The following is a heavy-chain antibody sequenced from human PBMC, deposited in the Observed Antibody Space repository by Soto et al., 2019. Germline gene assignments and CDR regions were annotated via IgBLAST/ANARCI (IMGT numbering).Heavy chain of an antibody. CDR3: AKDGNFGDFWSGYYYYYYGMDV. J-gene: IGHJ6*02. D-gene: IGHD3-3*01. V-gene: IGHV3-23*01. CDR1: GFTFGSYA. CDR2: ISGSGGST. Sequence: GGSLRLSCAASGFTFGSYAMSWVRQAPGKGLEWVSAISGSGGSTYYADSVKGRFTISGDNSKNTLYLQMNSLRAEDTAVYYCAKDGNFGDFWSGYYYYYYGMDVWGQGTTVTVSS.